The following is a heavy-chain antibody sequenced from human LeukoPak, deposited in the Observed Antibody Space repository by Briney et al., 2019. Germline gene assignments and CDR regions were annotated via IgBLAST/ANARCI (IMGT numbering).Heavy chain of an antibody. V-gene: IGHV3-11*04. J-gene: IGHJ4*02. Sequence: GGSLRLSCAASGFNFRNFYMSWIRQAPGKGREWISYIGSSGSPIYYADSVRGRFTLSRDDATNSLFLQMNSLRAEDTAVYYCARERFYGDSYFDYWGQGSLVTVSS. CDR3: ARERFYGDSYFDY. D-gene: IGHD4-17*01. CDR1: GFNFRNFY. CDR2: IGSSGSPI.